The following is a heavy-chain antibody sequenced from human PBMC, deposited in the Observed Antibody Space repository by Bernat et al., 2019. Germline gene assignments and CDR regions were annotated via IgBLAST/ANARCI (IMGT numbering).Heavy chain of an antibody. D-gene: IGHD2-2*01. J-gene: IGHJ6*03. CDR3: ARGVVVPAASNLYYYYYYMDV. CDR2: IYYSGST. Sequence: QVQLQESGPGLVKPSETLSLTCTVSGGSISSYYWSWIRQPPGKGLEWIGYIYYSGSTNYNPSLKSRGTISVDTSKNQFSLKLSYVTAADTAVYYCARGVVVPAASNLYYYYYYMDVWGKGTTVTVSS. CDR1: GGSISSYY. V-gene: IGHV4-59*08.